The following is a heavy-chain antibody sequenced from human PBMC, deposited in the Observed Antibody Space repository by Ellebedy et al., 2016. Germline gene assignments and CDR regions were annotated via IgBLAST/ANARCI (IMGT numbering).Heavy chain of an antibody. CDR2: IYTGGGT. Sequence: GESLKISXAASGFTVSSKYMSWVRQAPGKGLEWVSVIYTGGGTYYADSVRGRFTISRDNFKNTLYLQMNSLRAEDTAVYYCARDRIVGAPEGFDYWGQGTLVTVSS. V-gene: IGHV3-53*01. J-gene: IGHJ4*02. D-gene: IGHD1-26*01. CDR3: ARDRIVGAPEGFDY. CDR1: GFTVSSKY.